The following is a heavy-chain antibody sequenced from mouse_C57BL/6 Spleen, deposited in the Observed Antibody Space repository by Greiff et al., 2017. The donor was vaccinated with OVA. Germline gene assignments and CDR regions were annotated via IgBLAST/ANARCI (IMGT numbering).Heavy chain of an antibody. Sequence: QVQLQQSGAELVRPGSSVKLSCKASGYTFTSYWMHWVKQRPIQGLEWIGNIDPSDSETHYNQKFKDKATLTVDKSSSTAYMQLSSLTSEDSSVYYCARGDEVDYWGQGTTLTVSS. CDR1: GYTFTSYW. V-gene: IGHV1-52*01. CDR2: IDPSDSET. CDR3: ARGDEVDY. J-gene: IGHJ2*01. D-gene: IGHD2-13*01.